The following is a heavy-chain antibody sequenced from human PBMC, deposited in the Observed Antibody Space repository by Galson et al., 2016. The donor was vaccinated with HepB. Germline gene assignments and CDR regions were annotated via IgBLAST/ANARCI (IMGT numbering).Heavy chain of an antibody. D-gene: IGHD3-10*01. CDR3: AKGAGSYYSYYFYMDV. J-gene: IGHJ6*03. CDR1: GFTFSDYW. CDR2: IKRDGSEK. Sequence: SLRLSCAASGFTFSDYWMTWVRQAPGKGLEWVANIKRDGSEKHYVDSVEGRFTISRDNSKNTLHLQMNSLRAEDTAVYYCAKGAGSYYSYYFYMDVWGKGTTVTVSS. V-gene: IGHV3-7*01.